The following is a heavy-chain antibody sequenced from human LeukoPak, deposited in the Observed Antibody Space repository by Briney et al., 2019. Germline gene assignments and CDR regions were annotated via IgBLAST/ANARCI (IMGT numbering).Heavy chain of an antibody. CDR1: GFTFNKAW. CDR2: VKSKTDGGTT. Sequence: GGSLRLSCAASGFTFNKAWMSWVRQAPGKGLEWVGHVKSKTDGGTTDYAAPVKGRFTISRDDSKNTLYLQMNSLKTEDTAVYYCTTDLWFGEYYLDYWGQGTLVTVSS. J-gene: IGHJ4*02. CDR3: TTDLWFGEYYLDY. D-gene: IGHD3-10*01. V-gene: IGHV3-15*01.